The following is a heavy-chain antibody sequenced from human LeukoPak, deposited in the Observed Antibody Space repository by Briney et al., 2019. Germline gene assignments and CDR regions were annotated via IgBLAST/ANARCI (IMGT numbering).Heavy chain of an antibody. V-gene: IGHV1-69*13. CDR1: GYTFTSYG. D-gene: IGHD2-2*01. J-gene: IGHJ5*02. Sequence: ASVKVSCKASGYTFTSYGISWVRQAPGQGLEWMGGIIPIFGTANYAQKFQGRVTITADESTSTAYMELSSLRSEDTAVYYCARDREGHCSSTSCYFRSHWFDPWGQGTLVTVSS. CDR3: ARDREGHCSSTSCYFRSHWFDP. CDR2: IIPIFGTA.